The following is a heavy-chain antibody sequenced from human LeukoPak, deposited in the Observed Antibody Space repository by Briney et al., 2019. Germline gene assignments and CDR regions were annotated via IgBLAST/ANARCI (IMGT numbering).Heavy chain of an antibody. CDR3: ARDYGGNSASGLDY. Sequence: SETLSLTCTVSGDSISSGGYYWSWIRQPPGKGLEWIGYIYHGGSTYYNPSLKSRVTISVDKSKNQFSLKLSFVTAADTAVYYCARDYGGNSASGLDYWGQGTLVTVSS. J-gene: IGHJ4*02. V-gene: IGHV4-30-2*01. CDR2: IYHGGST. D-gene: IGHD4-23*01. CDR1: GDSISSGGYY.